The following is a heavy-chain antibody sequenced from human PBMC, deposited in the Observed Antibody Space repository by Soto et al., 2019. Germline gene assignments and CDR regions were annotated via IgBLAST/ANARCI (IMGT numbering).Heavy chain of an antibody. Sequence: GASVKVSCKASGYPFPSYDINWVRQATGQGLEWMGWMNPNSGNTGYAQKFPGRVTMTRNTSISTAHMELSSLRSDDPAVYYCARGPATIAARLGMDVWGQGTTVTVSS. V-gene: IGHV1-8*01. J-gene: IGHJ6*02. CDR2: MNPNSGNT. CDR3: ARGPATIAARLGMDV. D-gene: IGHD6-6*01. CDR1: GYPFPSYD.